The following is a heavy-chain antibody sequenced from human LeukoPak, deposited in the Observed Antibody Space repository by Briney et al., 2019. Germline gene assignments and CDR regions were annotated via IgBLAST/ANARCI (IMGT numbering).Heavy chain of an antibody. CDR3: ASDPARDYYDTSGYFRWVDS. J-gene: IGHJ4*02. CDR2: ISGSGIVT. CDR1: GFTFNDYA. Sequence: GGSLRLSCAASGFTFNDYAMSWVRQAPGEGLEWVSTISGSGIVTYYADSVKGRFTISRDNSKNTLYLQMNSLRAEDTAVYYCASDPARDYYDTSGYFRWVDSWGQGTLVTVSS. D-gene: IGHD3-22*01. V-gene: IGHV3-23*01.